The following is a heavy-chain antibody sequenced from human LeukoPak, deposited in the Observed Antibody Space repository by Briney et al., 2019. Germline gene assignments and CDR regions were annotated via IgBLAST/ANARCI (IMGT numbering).Heavy chain of an antibody. V-gene: IGHV4-34*01. J-gene: IGHJ4*02. CDR1: GFTVTVNY. Sequence: GSLRLSCAVSGFTVTVNYMSWIRQPPGKGLEWIGEINHSGSTNYNPSLKSRVTISVDTSKNQFSLKLSSVTAADTAVYYCARVLSYYYDSSGYYPDYWGQGTLVTVSS. CDR3: ARVLSYYYDSSGYYPDY. D-gene: IGHD3-22*01. CDR2: INHSGST.